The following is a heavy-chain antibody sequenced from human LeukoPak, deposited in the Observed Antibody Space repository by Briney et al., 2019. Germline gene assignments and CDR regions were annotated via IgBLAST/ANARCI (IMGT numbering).Heavy chain of an antibody. Sequence: SVTVSCKASGGTFSSYAISWVRQAPGQGLEWMGGIIPIFGTANYAQKFQGRVTITADESTSTAYMELSSLRSEDTAVYYCARDGEGGSRTLDYWGQGTLVTVSS. CDR2: IIPIFGTA. V-gene: IGHV1-69*13. D-gene: IGHD1-26*01. CDR1: GGTFSSYA. CDR3: ARDGEGGSRTLDY. J-gene: IGHJ4*02.